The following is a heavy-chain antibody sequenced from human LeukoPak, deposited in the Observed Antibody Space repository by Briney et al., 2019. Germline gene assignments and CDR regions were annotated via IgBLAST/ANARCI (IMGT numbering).Heavy chain of an antibody. Sequence: SETLSLTCAVYGGSFSAYYWSWIRQPPGKGLEWIGEINHSGSTNYNPSLKSRVTISVGTSKNQFSLRLSSVTAADTAVYYCARGRWIAAAGSYFYYGMDVWGQGTTVTVSS. CDR3: ARGRWIAAAGSYFYYGMDV. CDR1: GGSFSAYY. CDR2: INHSGST. V-gene: IGHV4-34*01. J-gene: IGHJ6*02. D-gene: IGHD6-13*01.